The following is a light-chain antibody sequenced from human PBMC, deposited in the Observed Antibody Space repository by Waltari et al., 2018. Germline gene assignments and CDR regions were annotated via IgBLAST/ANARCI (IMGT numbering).Light chain of an antibody. CDR3: HQYNNWPTWT. CDR2: GAS. J-gene: IGKJ1*01. CDR1: QSVSSN. V-gene: IGKV3-15*01. Sequence: EIVMTQSPATLSVSPGERATLSCRASQSVSSNLAWYQQKPGQAPRLLISGASTRATGGPARFSGSGSGTEFTLSISSLQSEDFAVYYCHQYNNWPTWTFGQGTTVEIK.